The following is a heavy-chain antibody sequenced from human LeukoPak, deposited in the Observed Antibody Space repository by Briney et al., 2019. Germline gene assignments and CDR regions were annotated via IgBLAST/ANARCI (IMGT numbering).Heavy chain of an antibody. V-gene: IGHV3-74*01. J-gene: IGHJ4*02. Sequence: PGGSLRLSCAASGFTFRSYWMHWVRQAPGKGLVWVSRVNTDGGSTDYADSVKGRFTISRDNAKNSLYLQMNSLRAEDTAVYYRARDSSTVITNWGQGTLVTVSS. CDR2: VNTDGGST. CDR3: ARDSSTVITN. CDR1: GFTFRSYW. D-gene: IGHD4-23*01.